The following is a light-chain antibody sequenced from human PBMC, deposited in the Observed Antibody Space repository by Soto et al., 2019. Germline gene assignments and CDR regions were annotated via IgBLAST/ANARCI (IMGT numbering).Light chain of an antibody. Sequence: DIQMTQSPSSVSASVGDRVSITCRASQGISSWLAWYQQKPGRAPKLLIYTGSSLQSGVPSRFKGTGFGEDFPPPLSSLEPEEVGTYLCQKGNRFPLTFGGGTKVEIK. CDR2: TGS. CDR1: QGISSW. V-gene: IGKV1-12*01. J-gene: IGKJ4*01. CDR3: QKGNRFPLT.